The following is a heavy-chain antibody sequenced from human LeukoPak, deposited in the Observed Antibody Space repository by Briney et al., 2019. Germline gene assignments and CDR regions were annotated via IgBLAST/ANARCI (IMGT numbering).Heavy chain of an antibody. Sequence: SETLSLTCTVSGGSISSSSYYWGWIRQPPGKGLEWIGSIYYSGSTYYNPSLKSRVTISVDTSKNQFSLKLISVTAADTAVYYCARAATVRSMIVVARRGRWFDPWGQGTLVTVSS. CDR2: IYYSGST. D-gene: IGHD3-22*01. V-gene: IGHV4-39*07. CDR1: GGSISSSSYY. J-gene: IGHJ5*02. CDR3: ARAATVRSMIVVARRGRWFDP.